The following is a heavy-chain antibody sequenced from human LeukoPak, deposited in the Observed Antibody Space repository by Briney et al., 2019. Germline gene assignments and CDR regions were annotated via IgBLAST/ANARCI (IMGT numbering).Heavy chain of an antibody. J-gene: IGHJ4*02. Sequence: ASVKVCCKVSGYTLTELSMHWVRQAPGKGLEWMGGFDPEDGETIYAQKFQGRVTMTEDTSTDTAYMELSSLRSEDTAVYYCATDESFGESHFDYWGQGTLVTVSS. CDR1: GYTLTELS. V-gene: IGHV1-24*01. CDR3: ATDESFGESHFDY. CDR2: FDPEDGET. D-gene: IGHD3-10*01.